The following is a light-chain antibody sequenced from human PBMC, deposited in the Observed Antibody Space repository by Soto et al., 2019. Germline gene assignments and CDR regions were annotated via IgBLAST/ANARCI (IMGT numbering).Light chain of an antibody. CDR3: MQALQTPLT. V-gene: IGKV2-28*01. Sequence: DIVMTRWPLSLPVTPGEPASISCRSSQSLLNSNGYNYLEWYLQKPGQSPELLIYLGSNRASGVPDRFSVIGAGTDITLKIRGVEAEDVCVYECMQALQTPLTGGGGTTVDSK. CDR1: QSLLNSNGYNY. CDR2: LGS. J-gene: IGKJ4*01.